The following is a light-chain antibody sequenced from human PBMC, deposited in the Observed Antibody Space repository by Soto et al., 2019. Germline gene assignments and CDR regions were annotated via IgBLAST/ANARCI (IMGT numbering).Light chain of an antibody. Sequence: EIVLTQSPGTLSLSPGERATLSCRASQSVSSSYLAWYQQKPGQAPRLLIYAASSRATGIPDRFSGSGSGTDFTLTISRLEPEDFAVYYCQQYGSSPPFTVGPGTKVDIK. CDR2: AAS. CDR1: QSVSSSY. CDR3: QQYGSSPPFT. V-gene: IGKV3-20*01. J-gene: IGKJ3*01.